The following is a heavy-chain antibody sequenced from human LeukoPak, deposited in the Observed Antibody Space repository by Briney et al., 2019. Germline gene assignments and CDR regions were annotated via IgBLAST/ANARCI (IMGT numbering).Heavy chain of an antibody. D-gene: IGHD3-16*02. Sequence: ASVKVSCKASGYTFTSYAMHWVRQAPGQRLEWMGWINAGNGNTKYSQKFQGRVTITRDTSASTAYMELSSLRSEDTAVYYCARDERLRLGELSLSRGAFDIWGQGTMVTVSS. CDR3: ARDERLRLGELSLSRGAFDI. J-gene: IGHJ3*02. CDR2: INAGNGNT. V-gene: IGHV1-3*01. CDR1: GYTFTSYA.